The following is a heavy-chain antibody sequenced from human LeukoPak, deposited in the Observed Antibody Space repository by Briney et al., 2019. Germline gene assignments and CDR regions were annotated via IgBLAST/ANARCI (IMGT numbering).Heavy chain of an antibody. Sequence: SETLSLTCTVSGGSISSGDYYWSWIRQPPGKGLEWIGYIYYSGSTYYNPSLKSRVTISVDTSKNQFSLKLSSVTAADTAVYYCARVGDYGGNQNFDCWGQGTLVTVSS. CDR1: GGSISSGDYY. J-gene: IGHJ4*02. D-gene: IGHD4-23*01. CDR2: IYYSGST. CDR3: ARVGDYGGNQNFDC. V-gene: IGHV4-30-4*01.